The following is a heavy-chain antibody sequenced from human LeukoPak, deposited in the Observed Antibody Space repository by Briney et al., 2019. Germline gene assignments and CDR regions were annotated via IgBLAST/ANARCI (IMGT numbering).Heavy chain of an antibody. V-gene: IGHV3-74*01. CDR2: IYVHGRTT. J-gene: IGHJ4*02. Sequence: GGSVRLSCVVSGFTFSNYWMQWVRQPPGRGLVWVSRIYVHGRTTNYADSVQGRFTISRDNAKNTVYLEMNSLRAEDTALYYCARAPTMVRGVRPDYWGQGTLVTVSS. CDR1: GFTFSNYW. CDR3: ARAPTMVRGVRPDY. D-gene: IGHD3-10*01.